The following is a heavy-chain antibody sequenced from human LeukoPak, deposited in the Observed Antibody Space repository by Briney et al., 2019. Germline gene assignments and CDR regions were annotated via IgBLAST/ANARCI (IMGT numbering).Heavy chain of an antibody. J-gene: IGHJ4*02. CDR1: GYLFTTYT. CDR2: MSPHSGDT. V-gene: IGHV1-8*01. CDR3: ARDHRGKRSSSVDY. Sequence: ASVKVSCKASGYLFTTYTFNWVRQASGQGPEWMGWMSPHSGDTGYAQKFQGRVTMTRDTSISTAYMELSRLRSDDTAVYYCARDHRGKRSSSVDYWGQGTLVTVSS. D-gene: IGHD6-6*01.